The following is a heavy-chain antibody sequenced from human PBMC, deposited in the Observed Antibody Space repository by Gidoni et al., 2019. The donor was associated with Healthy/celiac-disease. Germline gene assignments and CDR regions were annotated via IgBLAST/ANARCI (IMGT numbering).Heavy chain of an antibody. V-gene: IGHV1-2*02. J-gene: IGHJ4*02. CDR1: GYTFTGYY. CDR2: INPNSGGT. Sequence: QVQLVQSGAEVKKPGASVKVSCKASGYTFTGYYMHWVRQAPGQGLEWMGWINPNSGGTNDAQKFQGRVTMTRDTSISTAYMELSRLRSDDTAVYYCARVSYSSSWSYYFDYWGQGTLVTVSS. D-gene: IGHD6-13*01. CDR3: ARVSYSSSWSYYFDY.